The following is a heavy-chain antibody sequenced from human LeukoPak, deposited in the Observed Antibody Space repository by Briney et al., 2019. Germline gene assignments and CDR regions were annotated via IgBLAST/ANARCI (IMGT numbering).Heavy chain of an antibody. V-gene: IGHV4-59*01. CDR3: ARYDILTGYYHAEYFQH. D-gene: IGHD3-9*01. CDR1: GGSISSYY. CDR2: IYYSGST. Sequence: SETLSLTCTVSGGSISSYYCSWIRQPPGKGLEWIGYIYYSGSTNYNPSLKSRVTISVDTSKNQFSLKLSSVTAADTAVYYCARYDILTGYYHAEYFQHWGQGTLVTVSS. J-gene: IGHJ1*01.